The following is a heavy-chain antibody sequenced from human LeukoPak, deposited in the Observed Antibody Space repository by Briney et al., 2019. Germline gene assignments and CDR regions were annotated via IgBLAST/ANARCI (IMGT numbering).Heavy chain of an antibody. J-gene: IGHJ4*02. V-gene: IGHV4-39*01. CDR3: ARIAGGTWLLHY. Sequence: PSETLSLTCTVSGGSTSSSGSHWGWIRQPSGKGLEWIGTIHYSGTTYYTPSLKSRVFISVYTSRNQFSLMLSSVTAADTAVYFCARIAGGTWLLHYWGQGTLVTVSS. D-gene: IGHD1-7*01. CDR1: GGSTSSSGSH. CDR2: IHYSGTT.